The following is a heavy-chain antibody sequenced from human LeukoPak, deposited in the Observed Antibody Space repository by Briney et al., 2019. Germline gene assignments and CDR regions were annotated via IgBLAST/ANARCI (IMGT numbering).Heavy chain of an antibody. V-gene: IGHV6-1*01. CDR3: VRATDRYFDF. J-gene: IGHJ4*02. CDR2: TYYRSKWYN. D-gene: IGHD1-1*01. Sequence: SQTLSLTCAISGDSVSTNSAAWNWIRQSPSRGLEWLGRTYYRSKWYNDYAVSVKSRITINADTSKNHFSLHLSSVTPEDTAVYYCVRATDRYFDFWGQGTLVTVSS. CDR1: GDSVSTNSAA.